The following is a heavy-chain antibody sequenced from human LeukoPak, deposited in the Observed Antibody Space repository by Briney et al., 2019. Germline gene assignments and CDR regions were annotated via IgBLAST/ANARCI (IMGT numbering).Heavy chain of an antibody. Sequence: ASVKVSCKVSGYTLTELSIHWVRQAPGKGLEWMGGFDPEDGETIYAQKFQGRVTMTEDTSTDTAYMELSSLRSEDTAVYYCATVNTYYYDSSGQSWFDPWGQGTLVTVSS. CDR2: FDPEDGET. D-gene: IGHD3-22*01. CDR3: ATVNTYYYDSSGQSWFDP. CDR1: GYTLTELS. J-gene: IGHJ5*02. V-gene: IGHV1-24*01.